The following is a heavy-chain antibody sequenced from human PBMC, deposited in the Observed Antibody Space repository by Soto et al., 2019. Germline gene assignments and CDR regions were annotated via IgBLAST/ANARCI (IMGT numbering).Heavy chain of an antibody. CDR2: INHSGST. D-gene: IGHD6-13*01. CDR3: ARVIAGFSFDY. Sequence: QVQLQQWGAGLLKPSETLSLTCAVYGGSFSGYYWSWIRQPPGKGLEWIGEINHSGSTNYNPSLKSRVTISVDTSKNQFSLKLSSVTAADTAVYYCARVIAGFSFDYWGQGNLVTVSS. V-gene: IGHV4-34*01. CDR1: GGSFSGYY. J-gene: IGHJ4*02.